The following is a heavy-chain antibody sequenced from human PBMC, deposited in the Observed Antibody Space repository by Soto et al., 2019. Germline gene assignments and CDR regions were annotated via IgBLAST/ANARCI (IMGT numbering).Heavy chain of an antibody. CDR2: ISAYNGNT. CDR1: GYTFTGYA. J-gene: IGHJ4*02. V-gene: IGHV1-18*01. D-gene: IGHD3-3*01. CDR3: ARDGRADFWSKVDY. Sequence: ASVKVSCKASGYTFTGYAMHWVRQAPGQGLEWMGWISAYNGNTNYAQKLQGRVTMTTDTSTSTAYMELRSLRSDDTAVYYCARDGRADFWSKVDYWGQGTLVTVTS.